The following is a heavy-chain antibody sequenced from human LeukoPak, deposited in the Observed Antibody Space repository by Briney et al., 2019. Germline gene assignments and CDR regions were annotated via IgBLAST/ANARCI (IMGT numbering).Heavy chain of an antibody. D-gene: IGHD3-10*01. V-gene: IGHV1-18*01. J-gene: IGHJ4*02. CDR2: ISAYNGNT. CDR3: ARVTMVRGVIIGNDDY. Sequence: ASVKVSCKPSGYTFTSYGISWVRQAPRQGREWMGWISAYNGNTNYAQKPQGRVTMTTDTSTSTAYMELRSLRSDDTAVYYCARVTMVRGVIIGNDDYWGQGTLVTVSS. CDR1: GYTFTSYG.